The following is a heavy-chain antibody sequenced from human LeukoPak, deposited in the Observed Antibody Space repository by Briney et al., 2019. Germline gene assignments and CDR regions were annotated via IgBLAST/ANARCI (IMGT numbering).Heavy chain of an antibody. V-gene: IGHV3-23*01. D-gene: IGHD3/OR15-3a*01. CDR2: MTYNGNHA. CDR1: GFAFGRHA. CDR3: AKGGIERFGLVPDWLDP. J-gene: IGHJ5*02. Sequence: PGGSLRLSCVASGFAFGRHAMSWVRQAPGKGLEWVSGMTYNGNHAYYADSVRGRFTISRDNSKNTLYLQMNTLRAEDTAIYYCAKGGIERFGLVPDWLDPWGQGTLVTVSS.